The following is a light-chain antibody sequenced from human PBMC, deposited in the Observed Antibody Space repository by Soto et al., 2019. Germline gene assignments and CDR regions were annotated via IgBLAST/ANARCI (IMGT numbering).Light chain of an antibody. J-gene: IGKJ1*01. CDR1: QTVSRN. V-gene: IGKV3-15*01. Sequence: EVVMTQSPATLSVSPVERATLSCRASQTVSRNLAWYQQRPGQAPRLLIYDISNRAAGVPARFSGSGSETEFTLTISSLQSEDFAVYYCQQYNKWPPWTFGQGTKVDIK. CDR2: DIS. CDR3: QQYNKWPPWT.